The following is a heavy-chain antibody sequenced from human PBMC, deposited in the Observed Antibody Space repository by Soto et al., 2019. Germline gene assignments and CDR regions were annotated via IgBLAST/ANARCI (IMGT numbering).Heavy chain of an antibody. CDR2: IWYDGSNK. CDR3: ARDCSTAVPCAGDWVYR. D-gene: IGHD2-2*01. J-gene: IGHJ5*02. Sequence: QVQLVESGGGVVQPGRSLRLSCAASGFTFSSYGMHWVRQAPGKGLEWVAVIWYDGSNKYYADSVKGRFTNSRDNSKNKMYLQWDGLGAEDTAVYYWARDCSTAVPCAGDWVYRRCQGTLVTTSS. V-gene: IGHV3-33*01. CDR1: GFTFSSYG.